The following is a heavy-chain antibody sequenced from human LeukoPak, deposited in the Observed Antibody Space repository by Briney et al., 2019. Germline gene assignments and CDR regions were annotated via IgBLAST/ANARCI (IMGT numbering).Heavy chain of an antibody. CDR1: GGSFSGYY. CDR3: ARVQPGDYYYGMDV. Sequence: SETLSLTCAVYGGSFSGYYWSWIRQPPGKGLEWIGEINHSGSTNYNPSLKSRVTTSVDTSKNQFSLKLSSVTAADTAVYYCARVQPGDYYYGMDVWGQGTTVTVSS. CDR2: INHSGST. V-gene: IGHV4-34*01. J-gene: IGHJ6*02.